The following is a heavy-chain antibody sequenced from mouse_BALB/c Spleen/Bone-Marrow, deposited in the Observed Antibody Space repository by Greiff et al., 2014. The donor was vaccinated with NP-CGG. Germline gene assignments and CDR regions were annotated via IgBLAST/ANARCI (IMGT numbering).Heavy chain of an antibody. CDR3: TSHSPLAY. Sequence: VQLQQSGPELVKPGASMKISCKASGYSFTDYTMNWVKQSHGKSLEWIGLINTYNGGTKYNQKFKGKATLTIDKSSSTAYMELLSLTSEDSTVYYCTSHSPLAYWGQGTLVTVSA. V-gene: IGHV1-18*01. CDR2: INTYNGGT. D-gene: IGHD3-1*01. J-gene: IGHJ3*01. CDR1: GYSFTDYT.